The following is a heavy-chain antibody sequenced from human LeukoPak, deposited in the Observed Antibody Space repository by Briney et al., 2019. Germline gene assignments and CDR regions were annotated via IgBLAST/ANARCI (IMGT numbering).Heavy chain of an antibody. J-gene: IGHJ6*02. V-gene: IGHV7-4-1*02. CDR3: ARDPTHYDILTGPSARYGMDV. CDR2: INTNTGNP. Sequence: ASVKVSCKASGYTFTSYAMNWVRQAPGQGIEWMGWINTNTGNPTYAQGFTGRFVFSLDTSVSTAYLQISSLKAEDTAVYYSARDPTHYDILTGPSARYGMDVWGQGTTVTVSS. D-gene: IGHD3-9*01. CDR1: GYTFTSYA.